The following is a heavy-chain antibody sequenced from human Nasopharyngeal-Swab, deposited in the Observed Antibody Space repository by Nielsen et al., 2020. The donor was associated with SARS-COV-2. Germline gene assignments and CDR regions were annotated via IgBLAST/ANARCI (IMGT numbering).Heavy chain of an antibody. CDR3: ATSPMYSSGWWEGKNYFDY. V-gene: IGHV3-30*03. CDR1: GVTFSSYG. CDR2: ISYDGSNK. Sequence: LKISRAASGVTFSSYGMHWVRQAPGKGLEWVAVISYDGSNKYYADSVKGRFTISRDNSKNTLYLQMNSLRAEDTAVYYCATSPMYSSGWWEGKNYFDYWGQGTLVTVSS. D-gene: IGHD6-19*01. J-gene: IGHJ4*02.